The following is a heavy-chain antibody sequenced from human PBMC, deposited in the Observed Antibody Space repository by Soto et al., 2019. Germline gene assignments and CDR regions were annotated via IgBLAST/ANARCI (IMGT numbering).Heavy chain of an antibody. CDR2: ISYDGSNK. CDR1: GFTFSSYA. Sequence: QVQLVESGGGVVQPGRSLRLSCAASGFTFSSYAMHWVRQAPGKGLEWVAVISYDGSNKYYADSVKGRFTISRDNSKNTLYLQMNSLRAEDTAVYYCARSISYDYVWGSFDYWGQGTRVTVSS. CDR3: ARSISYDYVWGSFDY. V-gene: IGHV3-30-3*01. D-gene: IGHD3-16*01. J-gene: IGHJ4*02.